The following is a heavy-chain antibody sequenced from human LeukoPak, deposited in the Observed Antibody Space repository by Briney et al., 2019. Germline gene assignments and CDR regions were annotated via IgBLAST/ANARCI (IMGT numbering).Heavy chain of an antibody. Sequence: ASVKVSCKVSGYMFSELSMHWVRQAPGKGLEWMGSFDPVDGETIYAQKFQGRVTMTEDTSTDTAYMELSSLRSEDTAVYYCATEKNCSSTDCSVGMDVWGQGTTVTVSS. CDR2: FDPVDGET. CDR1: GYMFSELS. D-gene: IGHD2-2*01. CDR3: ATEKNCSSTDCSVGMDV. V-gene: IGHV1-24*01. J-gene: IGHJ6*02.